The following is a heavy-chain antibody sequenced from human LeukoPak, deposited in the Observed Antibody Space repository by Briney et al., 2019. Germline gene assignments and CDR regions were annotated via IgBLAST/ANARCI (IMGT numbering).Heavy chain of an antibody. J-gene: IGHJ1*01. V-gene: IGHV6-1*01. CDR1: GESVSSNTAA. Sequence: SQTLSLTCVLSGESVSSNTAAWNWIRQSPSRGLEWLGRTYYRSKWYNDYAPSVKSRISINPDTSKNQFSLQLNSVTPENSAVYYCARESSGFHGGGQGTLVTVSS. D-gene: IGHD6-25*01. CDR3: ARESSGFHG. CDR2: TYYRSKWYN.